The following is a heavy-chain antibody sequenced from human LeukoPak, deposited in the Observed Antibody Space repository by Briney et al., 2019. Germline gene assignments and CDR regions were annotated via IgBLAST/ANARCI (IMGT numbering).Heavy chain of an antibody. V-gene: IGHV3-9*01. D-gene: IGHD1/OR15-1a*01. CDR1: GFTFDDYA. Sequence: PGGSLRLSCAASGFTFDDYAMNWVRQVPGKGLEWVSRISWDSGRIDYEDSVKGRFTISRDNGKSSLYLQMNSLRPEDTALYYCVKDVFKNTDAFDVWGQGTMVTVSS. CDR2: ISWDSGRI. J-gene: IGHJ3*01. CDR3: VKDVFKNTDAFDV.